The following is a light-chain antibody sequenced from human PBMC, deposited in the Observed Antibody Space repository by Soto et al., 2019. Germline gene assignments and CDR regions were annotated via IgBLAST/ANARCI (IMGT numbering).Light chain of an antibody. CDR3: QQYNQM. Sequence: DIQMTQSPSTLSASVGDRVTITCWASQNINNWLAWYQQKPGKAPKVLIYDASSLESGVPSRFSGSGSGTEFTLTISSLQPDDFATYYCQQYNQMFGQGTKVDIK. V-gene: IGKV1-5*01. CDR2: DAS. J-gene: IGKJ1*01. CDR1: QNINNW.